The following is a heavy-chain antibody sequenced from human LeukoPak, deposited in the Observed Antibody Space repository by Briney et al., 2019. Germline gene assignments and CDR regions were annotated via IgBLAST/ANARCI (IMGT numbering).Heavy chain of an antibody. V-gene: IGHV3-23*01. CDR1: GFTFSSYA. CDR2: ISGSGGST. Sequence: GGSLKLSCEASGFTFSSYAMSWVRQAPGKGLEWVSAISGSGGSTYYSDSVKGRFTISRDNSKNTLYLQMNSLRAEDTAVYYCAKPGAYYDILTGHFDYWGQGTLVTVSS. J-gene: IGHJ4*02. CDR3: AKPGAYYDILTGHFDY. D-gene: IGHD3-9*01.